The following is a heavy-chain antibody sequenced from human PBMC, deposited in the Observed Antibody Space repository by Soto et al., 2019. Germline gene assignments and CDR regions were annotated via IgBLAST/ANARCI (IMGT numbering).Heavy chain of an antibody. CDR3: ARGDIVATITDY. CDR1: GGSISSGDYY. J-gene: IGHJ4*02. V-gene: IGHV4-30-4*01. D-gene: IGHD5-12*01. CDR2: IYYSGST. Sequence: PSETLSLTCTVSGGSISSGDYYWSWIRQPPGKGLEWIGYIYYSGSTYYNPSLKSRVTISVDTSKNQFSLKLSSVTAADTAVYYCARGDIVATITDYWGQGTLVTVSS.